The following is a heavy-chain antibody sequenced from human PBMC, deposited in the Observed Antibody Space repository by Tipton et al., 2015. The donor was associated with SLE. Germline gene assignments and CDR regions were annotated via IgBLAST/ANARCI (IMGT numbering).Heavy chain of an antibody. J-gene: IGHJ4*02. V-gene: IGHV3-43*01. D-gene: IGHD1-26*01. Sequence: SLRLSCAASGFTFDDYNMHWVRQDPGKGLEWVSLISWDGGSTYYADSVKGRFTISRDNSKNSLYLQMNSLRTEDTALYYCAKDSSRQAVGATGGVFDYWGQGTLVTVSS. CDR1: GFTFDDYN. CDR3: AKDSSRQAVGATGGVFDY. CDR2: ISWDGGST.